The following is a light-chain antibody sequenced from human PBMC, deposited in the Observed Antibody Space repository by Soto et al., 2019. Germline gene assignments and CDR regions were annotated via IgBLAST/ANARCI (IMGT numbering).Light chain of an antibody. CDR1: QSISSW. CDR3: QQYNRY. J-gene: IGKJ2*01. Sequence: DIQMTQSPSTLSASVGDRVTITCRARQSISSWLAWYQQKPGKAPKLLIYDASSLESGVPSRFSGSGSGTEFTRTISSLQPDDFATDYCQQYNRYFGQGTKLEIK. CDR2: DAS. V-gene: IGKV1-5*01.